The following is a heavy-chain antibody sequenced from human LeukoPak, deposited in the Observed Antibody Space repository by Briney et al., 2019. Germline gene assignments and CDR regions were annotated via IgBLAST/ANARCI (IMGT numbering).Heavy chain of an antibody. V-gene: IGHV4-39*01. Sequence: SETLSLTCTVSGGFIRDSGYYWGWIRQPPGKGLEWIGTVFYSGRTYYNSSFQSRVTISVDTSKNQFSLRLSSVTPADTAIYYCARLSNDYGDYEGHYWGQGTLVTVSP. CDR2: VFYSGRT. J-gene: IGHJ4*02. D-gene: IGHD4-17*01. CDR3: ARLSNDYGDYEGHY. CDR1: GGFIRDSGYY.